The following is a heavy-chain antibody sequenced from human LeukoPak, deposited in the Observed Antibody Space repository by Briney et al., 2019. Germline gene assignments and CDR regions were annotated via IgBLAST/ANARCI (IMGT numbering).Heavy chain of an antibody. CDR2: INPNSGGT. V-gene: IGHV1-2*02. CDR3: ARGVLNVVVTGIRNNYFDY. J-gene: IGHJ4*02. Sequence: ASVKVSCKASGYTFTGYYMHWVRQAPGQWLEWMGWINPNSGGTNYAQRFQGRVTMTRDTSISTAYMELSRLRSGDTAVYYCARGVLNVVVTGIRNNYFDYWGQGTLVTVSS. CDR1: GYTFTGYY. D-gene: IGHD2-21*02.